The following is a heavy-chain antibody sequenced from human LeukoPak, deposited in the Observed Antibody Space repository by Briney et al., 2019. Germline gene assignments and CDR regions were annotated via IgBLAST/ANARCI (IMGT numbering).Heavy chain of an antibody. V-gene: IGHV3-9*01. CDR3: AKHLRATNTYIFFGLDA. D-gene: IGHD1-26*01. J-gene: IGHJ6*02. Sequence: GGSLRLSCAATGFTFKDYGMHWVRQPPGKGLEWVSGINWEGGGTHYADSVKGRFTISRDNAKNSLYLQMTSLRPEDTALYYCAKHLRATNTYIFFGLDAWGQGTTVTVSS. CDR2: INWEGGGT. CDR1: GFTFKDYG.